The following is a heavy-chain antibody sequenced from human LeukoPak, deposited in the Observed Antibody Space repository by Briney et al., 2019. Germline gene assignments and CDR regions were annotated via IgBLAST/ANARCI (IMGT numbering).Heavy chain of an antibody. CDR3: ARGLRWLPLDS. V-gene: IGHV3-66*01. Sequence: GGSLRLSCAASGFSFSNFAMTWVRQAPGKGLEWVSVIYSTGNTYYADSVKGRFTISRDNSKNTLYLQMNSLRAEDTAVYFCARGLRWLPLDSWGQGTLVTVSS. J-gene: IGHJ4*02. D-gene: IGHD5-24*01. CDR1: GFSFSNFA. CDR2: IYSTGNT.